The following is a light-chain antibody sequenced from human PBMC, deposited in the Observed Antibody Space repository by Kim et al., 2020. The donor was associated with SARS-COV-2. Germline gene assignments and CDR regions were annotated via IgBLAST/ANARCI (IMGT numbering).Light chain of an antibody. CDR3: QQRSNWPLT. Sequence: LSPWERATLSCRASQSFSSYLAWYQQKPGQAPRLLIYDASNRATGIPARFSGSGSGTDFTLTISSLEPEDFAVYYCQQRSNWPLTFGGGTKVDIK. CDR1: QSFSSY. J-gene: IGKJ4*01. CDR2: DAS. V-gene: IGKV3-11*01.